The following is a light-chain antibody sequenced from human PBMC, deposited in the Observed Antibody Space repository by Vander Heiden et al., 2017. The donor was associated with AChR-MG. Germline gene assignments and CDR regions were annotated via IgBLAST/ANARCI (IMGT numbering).Light chain of an antibody. CDR1: QSVSSN. V-gene: IGKV3-15*01. CDR2: GAS. Sequence: EIVMTQSPATLSVSPGERATLSCRASQSVSSNLAWDQQKPGQAPRLLIYGASTRATGITDRFSGSGSGTEFTLTISSVQSEDFGGDDGQHLFTFGHGTKVDIK. J-gene: IGKJ3*01. CDR3: QHLFT.